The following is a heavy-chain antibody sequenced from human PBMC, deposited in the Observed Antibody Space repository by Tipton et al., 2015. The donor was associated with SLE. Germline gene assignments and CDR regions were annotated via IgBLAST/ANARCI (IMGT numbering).Heavy chain of an antibody. J-gene: IGHJ4*02. CDR2: INHSGST. CDR1: GGSFSGYY. Sequence: TLSLTCAVYGGSFSGYYWSWIRQPPGKGLEWIGEINHSGSTNYNPSLKSRVTISVDTSKNQFSLKLSSVTAAATAVYYCARGDCSSTSCLDYWGQGTLVTVSS. V-gene: IGHV4-34*01. D-gene: IGHD2-2*01. CDR3: ARGDCSSTSCLDY.